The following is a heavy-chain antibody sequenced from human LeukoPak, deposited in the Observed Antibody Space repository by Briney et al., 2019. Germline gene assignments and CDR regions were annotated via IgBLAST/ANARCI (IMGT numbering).Heavy chain of an antibody. CDR2: INPNSGGT. CDR1: GYTFTGYY. D-gene: IGHD3-10*01. V-gene: IGHV1-2*02. Sequence: GASVKVSCKASGYTFTGYYMHWVRQAPGQGLEWMGWINPNSGGTNYAQKFQGRVTMTRDTSISTAYMELSRLRSDDTAVYYCAKDYGSGSYYYHYYYGMDVWGQGTTVTVSS. CDR3: AKDYGSGSYYYHYYYGMDV. J-gene: IGHJ6*02.